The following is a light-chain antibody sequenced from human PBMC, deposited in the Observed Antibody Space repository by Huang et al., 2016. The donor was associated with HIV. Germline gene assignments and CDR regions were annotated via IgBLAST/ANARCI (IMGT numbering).Light chain of an antibody. CDR2: GAS. Sequence: EIVLTQSPGTLSLSPGERATLSCRASQSVGIYLAWYQQKHGQAPRRLIYGASTRVTGIPDRFSGGGSGTDFTLSISRLEPEDFAVYYCQQYERPPDTFGPGTKVNIK. V-gene: IGKV3-20*01. CDR3: QQYERPPDT. J-gene: IGKJ3*01. CDR1: QSVGIY.